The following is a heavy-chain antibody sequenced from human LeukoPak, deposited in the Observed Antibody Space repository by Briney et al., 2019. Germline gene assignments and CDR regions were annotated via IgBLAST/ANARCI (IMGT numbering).Heavy chain of an antibody. V-gene: IGHV1-69*13. CDR2: IIPIFGTT. D-gene: IGHD3-22*01. CDR3: AREGRGYYFDD. J-gene: IGHJ4*02. CDR1: GGTFSSYA. Sequence: ASVKVSCKASGGTFSSYAISWVRQAPGQGLEWMGGIIPIFGTTNCAQKFQGRVTITADESTSTVYMELSSLRSEDTAVYYCAREGRGYYFDDWGQGTLVTVSS.